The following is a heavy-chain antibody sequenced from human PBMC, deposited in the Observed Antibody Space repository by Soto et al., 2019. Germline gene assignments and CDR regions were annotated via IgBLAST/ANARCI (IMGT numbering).Heavy chain of an antibody. CDR2: VWYDGTTK. V-gene: IGHV3-33*01. D-gene: IGHD2-15*01. CDR1: GFTFNNYG. CDR3: ARDKWPAGGHFDS. Sequence: QAQLVESGGGVVQPGKSLRLSCAASGFTFNNYGMHWVRQAPGKGLEWVAVVWYDGTTKDYAESVKGRFVISRDNSKKMVYLQISGLRADDSGIYYGARDKWPAGGHFDSWGQGVPVTVSS. J-gene: IGHJ4*02.